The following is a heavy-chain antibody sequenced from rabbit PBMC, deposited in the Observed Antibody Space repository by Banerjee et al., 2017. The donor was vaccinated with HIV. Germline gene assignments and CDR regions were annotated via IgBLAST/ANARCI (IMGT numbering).Heavy chain of an antibody. CDR1: GIDFSSYYY. Sequence: QSLEESGGDLVKPGASLTLTCTASGIDFSSYYYMCWVRQAPGKGLEWIGCTKIGTNNTYYANWARSPFPNPKTSSAPGTLQMTSLTAADTATYFCAKNDGGSSYLRLWGQGTLVTVS. J-gene: IGHJ6*01. CDR3: AKNDGGSSYLRL. D-gene: IGHD8-1*01. CDR2: TKIGTNNT. V-gene: IGHV1S40*01.